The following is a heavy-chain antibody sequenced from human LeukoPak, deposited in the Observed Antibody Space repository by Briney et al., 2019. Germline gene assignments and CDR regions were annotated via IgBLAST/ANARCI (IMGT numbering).Heavy chain of an antibody. CDR1: GYIFTNYW. Sequence: PGESLKISCQVSGYIFTNYWIGWVRQMPGKGLESMGIIYPADSDTTYSPSFQGQVTISVDKSITTVYLQWSSLRASDTAMYYCARQSRDGSETRGYYFDYWGLGTQVTVSS. J-gene: IGHJ4*02. CDR2: IYPADSDT. D-gene: IGHD3-10*01. V-gene: IGHV5-51*01. CDR3: ARQSRDGSETRGYYFDY.